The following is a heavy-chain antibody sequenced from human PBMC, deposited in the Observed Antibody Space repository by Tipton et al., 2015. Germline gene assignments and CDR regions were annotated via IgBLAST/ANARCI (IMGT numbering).Heavy chain of an antibody. CDR2: IYHSGST. D-gene: IGHD3-22*01. J-gene: IGHJ2*01. CDR3: ARVRYDSSGYQNWYFDL. V-gene: IGHV4-61*01. CDR1: GGSVSSGRYY. Sequence: TLSLTCTVSGGSVSSGRYYWSWIRQPPGKGLEWIGYIYHSGSTNYNPSLKSRVTISVDTSKNQFSLNLSSVTAADAAVYYCARVRYDSSGYQNWYFDLWGRGTLVTVSS.